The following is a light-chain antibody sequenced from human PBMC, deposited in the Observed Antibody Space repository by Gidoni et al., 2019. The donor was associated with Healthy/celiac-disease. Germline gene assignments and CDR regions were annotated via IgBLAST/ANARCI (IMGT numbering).Light chain of an antibody. CDR2: EVS. CDR1: SSDVGGYNY. J-gene: IGLJ2*01. Sequence: QSALTQPASVSGSPGQSLTISCTGTSSDVGGYNYVSWYQQHPGKAPKLMIYEVSNRPSGVPDRFSGSKSGNTASLTISGLQAEDEADYYCSSYTSSSTLEVGGGTKLTVL. V-gene: IGLV2-14*01. CDR3: SSYTSSSTLE.